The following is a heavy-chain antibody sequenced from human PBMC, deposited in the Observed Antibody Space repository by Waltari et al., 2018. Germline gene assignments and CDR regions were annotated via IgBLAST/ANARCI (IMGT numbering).Heavy chain of an antibody. V-gene: IGHV4-4*02. Sequence: QVQLQESGPGLVKPSGTLSLTCAVSGGSISSSNWWRWVSQPPGKGLEWIGEIYHSGSTNYNPSLKSRVTISVDKSKNQFSLKLSSVTAADTAVYYCARGLSDCSGGSCYSRTVRWFDPWGQGTLVTVSS. CDR2: IYHSGST. J-gene: IGHJ5*02. CDR1: GGSISSSNW. D-gene: IGHD2-15*01. CDR3: ARGLSDCSGGSCYSRTVRWFDP.